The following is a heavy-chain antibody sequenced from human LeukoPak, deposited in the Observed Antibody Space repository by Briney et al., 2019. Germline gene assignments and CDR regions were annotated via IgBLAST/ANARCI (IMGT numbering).Heavy chain of an antibody. V-gene: IGHV3-74*01. D-gene: IGHD3-22*01. CDR1: GFPFISYW. CDR2: INSEWSST. Sequence: GGSLLLSCAASGFPFISYWMHWVRPAPGKGLVWVSRINSEWSSTSYADSVKGRFTISRDNAKNTHGLQMNGLRAEDTAVYYCARGGYYYDSSGSNPFDYWGQGTRVTVSS. CDR3: ARGGYYYDSSGSNPFDY. J-gene: IGHJ4*02.